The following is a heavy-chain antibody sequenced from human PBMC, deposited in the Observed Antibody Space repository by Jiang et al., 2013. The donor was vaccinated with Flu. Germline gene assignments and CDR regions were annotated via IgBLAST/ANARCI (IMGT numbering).Heavy chain of an antibody. CDR1: GYSISSGFY. J-gene: IGHJ5*02. CDR2: FSHSGST. D-gene: IGHD3-9*01. V-gene: IGHV4-38-2*01. CDR3: ARRRYLTGSHSWFDL. Sequence: SGPGLVKPSETLSLTCSVSGYSISSGFYWGWIRQPPGKGLECIGSFSHSGSTYYSPSFNSRVTISSDTSRNQFSLELTSVTAADTAIYYCARRRYLTGSHSWFDLWGQGTQVIVSS.